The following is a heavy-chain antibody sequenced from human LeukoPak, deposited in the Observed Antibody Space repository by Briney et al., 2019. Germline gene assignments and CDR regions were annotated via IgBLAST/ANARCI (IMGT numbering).Heavy chain of an antibody. D-gene: IGHD3-10*01. CDR1: GGSISSSSYY. J-gene: IGHJ6*03. CDR3: ARYLDYYGSGSSPYYYYYMDV. CDR2: IYYSGST. V-gene: IGHV4-39*01. Sequence: PSETLSLTCTVSGGSISSSSYYWGWIRQPPGKGLEWIGSIYYSGSTYYNPSLKSRVTISVDTSKNQFSLKLSSVTAADTAVYYCARYLDYYGSGSSPYYYYYMDVWGKGTTVTISS.